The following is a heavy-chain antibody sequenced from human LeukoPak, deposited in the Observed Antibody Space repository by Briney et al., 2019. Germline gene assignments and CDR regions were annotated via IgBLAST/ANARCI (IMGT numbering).Heavy chain of an antibody. CDR2: INHSGST. J-gene: IGHJ4*02. Sequence: SETLSLTCAVYGGSFSGYYWSWIRQPPGKGLEWIGEINHSGSTNYNPSLKSRVTISVDTSKNQFSLKLSSVTAADTAVYYCATLHVGATSPLFDYWGQGTLVTVSS. CDR1: GGSFSGYY. CDR3: ATLHVGATSPLFDY. D-gene: IGHD1-26*01. V-gene: IGHV4-34*01.